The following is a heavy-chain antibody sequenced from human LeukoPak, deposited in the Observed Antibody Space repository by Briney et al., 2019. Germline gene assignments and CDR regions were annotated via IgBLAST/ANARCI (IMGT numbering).Heavy chain of an antibody. CDR3: ARQTGSGLFILP. CDR2: ISSSSRTI. J-gene: IGHJ4*02. Sequence: GGSLRLSCAASGFTFSSYNMNWVRRAPGKGLEWVSYISSSSRTIYYADSVKGRFTISRDNAKNSLYLQMNSLRAEDTAVYYCARQTGSGLFILPGGQGTLVTVSS. V-gene: IGHV3-48*01. D-gene: IGHD3/OR15-3a*01. CDR1: GFTFSSYN.